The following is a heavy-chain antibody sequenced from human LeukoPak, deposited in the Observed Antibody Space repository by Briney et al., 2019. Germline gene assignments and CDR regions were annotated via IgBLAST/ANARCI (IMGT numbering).Heavy chain of an antibody. CDR1: GGSISSYY. Sequence: SETLSLTCTVSGGSISSYYWSWIRQPPGKGLEWIGEINHSGSTNYNPSLKSRVTISVDTSKNQFSLKLSSVTAADTAVYYCARGRSGYSSSWGGFDYWGQGTLVTVSS. CDR2: INHSGST. D-gene: IGHD6-13*01. V-gene: IGHV4-34*01. J-gene: IGHJ4*02. CDR3: ARGRSGYSSSWGGFDY.